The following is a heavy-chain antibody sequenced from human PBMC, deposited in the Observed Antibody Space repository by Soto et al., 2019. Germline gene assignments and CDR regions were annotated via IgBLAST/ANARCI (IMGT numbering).Heavy chain of an antibody. D-gene: IGHD5-12*01. CDR3: ATERCGYDWRYFDY. CDR2: VDPEDGET. J-gene: IGHJ4*02. Sequence: EVQLVQTGAEVKKPGATVKISCKVSGYTFTDYYMHWVQQAPGKGLEWMGLVDPEDGETIYAEKYQGRFTITADTSTYTAYMERSSLRAEVTAVYYCATERCGYDWRYFDYWGQGTLVTVSS. V-gene: IGHV1-69-2*01. CDR1: GYTFTDYY.